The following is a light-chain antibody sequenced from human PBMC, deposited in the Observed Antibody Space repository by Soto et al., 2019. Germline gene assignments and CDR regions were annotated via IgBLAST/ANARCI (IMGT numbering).Light chain of an antibody. Sequence: QSVLTQPPSASGSPGQSVAISCTGTSSDVGGYDYVSWYQQHPGKAPKLMIYDVSKRPSGVPDRFSGSKSGNTASLTVSGLQAEDEADYYCSSYAGTHIVFGTATKLTVL. CDR2: DVS. CDR1: SSDVGGYDY. J-gene: IGLJ1*01. V-gene: IGLV2-8*01. CDR3: SSYAGTHIV.